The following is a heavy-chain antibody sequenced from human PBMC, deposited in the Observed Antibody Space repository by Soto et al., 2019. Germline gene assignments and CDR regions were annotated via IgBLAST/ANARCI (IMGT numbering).Heavy chain of an antibody. Sequence: EVQLVESGGGLVQPGGSLRLSCAASGFTVSSNYMSWVRQAPGKGLEWVSILYSGGSTYYADSVNGRFTISRDNSKNTLSLQMNSLRDDDTAVYSCARLHTNWYFDLWGRGTLVTVSS. D-gene: IGHD2-2*01. J-gene: IGHJ2*01. V-gene: IGHV3-66*01. CDR2: LYSGGST. CDR1: GFTVSSNY. CDR3: ARLHTNWYFDL.